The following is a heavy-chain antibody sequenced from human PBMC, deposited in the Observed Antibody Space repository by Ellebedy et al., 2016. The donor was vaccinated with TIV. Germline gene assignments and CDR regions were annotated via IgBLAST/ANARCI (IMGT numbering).Heavy chain of an antibody. J-gene: IGHJ6*02. D-gene: IGHD3-3*01. CDR1: GFTVTGYY. V-gene: IGHV1-2*02. CDR3: AKEMDTVFGVITDFDYYGLDV. Sequence: AASVKVSCKASGFTVTGYYVHWVRQAPGQGLEWMGRINAKSGGTKFAQKFQGRVTMTRDTSTSTAYMELSTLRSDDTAVYYCAKEMDTVFGVITDFDYYGLDVWGQGTTVTVSS. CDR2: INAKSGGT.